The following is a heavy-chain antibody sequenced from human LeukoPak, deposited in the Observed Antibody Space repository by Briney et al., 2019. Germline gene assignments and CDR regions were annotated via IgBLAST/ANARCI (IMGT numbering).Heavy chain of an antibody. D-gene: IGHD1-26*01. Sequence: PGGSLRLSCAASGFTFSNYAMNWVRQAPGMGLEWVSHVSSSGDSTSYTDSVKGRFTISRDNAKTTLYLQMNSLRAEATAVYFCAKRGGNIGYYALDYWGQGTLVTVSS. J-gene: IGHJ4*02. CDR2: VSSSGDST. V-gene: IGHV3-23*01. CDR1: GFTFSNYA. CDR3: AKRGGNIGYYALDY.